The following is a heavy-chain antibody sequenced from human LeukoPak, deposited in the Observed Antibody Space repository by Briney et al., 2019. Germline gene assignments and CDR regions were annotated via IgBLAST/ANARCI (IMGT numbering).Heavy chain of an antibody. V-gene: IGHV3-7*01. CDR1: GFTFSSSW. CDR3: ARISTSVAGADY. Sequence: GGSLRLPCAASGFTFSSSWMSWVRQAPGKGLEWVANIKQDGSEKYYVDSVKGRFTISRDNTKNSLYLQMDSLRAEDRAVYYCARISTSVAGADYWGQGALVTVSS. D-gene: IGHD6-19*01. J-gene: IGHJ4*02. CDR2: IKQDGSEK.